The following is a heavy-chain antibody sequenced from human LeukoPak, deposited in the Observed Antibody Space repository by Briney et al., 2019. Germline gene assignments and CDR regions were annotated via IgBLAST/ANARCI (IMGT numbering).Heavy chain of an antibody. J-gene: IGHJ4*02. V-gene: IGHV3-15*01. CDR1: GFTFSNAW. CDR2: IKSKTDGGTT. D-gene: IGHD3-9*01. Sequence: PGGSLRLSCAASGFTFSNAWMSWVRQAPGKGLEWVGRIKSKTDGGTTDYAAPVKGRFTISRDDSKNTLYLQMNSLKTEDTAVYYCTTPDILTGYYTYFDYWGQGTLVTVSS. CDR3: TTPDILTGYYTYFDY.